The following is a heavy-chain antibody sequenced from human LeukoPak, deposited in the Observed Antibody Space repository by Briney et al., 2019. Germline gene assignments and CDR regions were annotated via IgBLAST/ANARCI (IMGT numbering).Heavy chain of an antibody. Sequence: PSETLSLTCAVYGGSFSGYYWSWIRQPPGKGLEWIGEINHSGSTNYNPSLKSRVTISVDTSKNQFSLKLSSVTAADTAVYYCARGLAGSGPYNWFDPRGQGTLVTVSS. J-gene: IGHJ5*02. CDR1: GGSFSGYY. CDR3: ARGLAGSGPYNWFDP. D-gene: IGHD3-10*01. CDR2: INHSGST. V-gene: IGHV4-34*01.